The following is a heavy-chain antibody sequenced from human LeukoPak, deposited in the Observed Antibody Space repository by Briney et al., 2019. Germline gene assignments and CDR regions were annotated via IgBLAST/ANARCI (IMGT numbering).Heavy chain of an antibody. Sequence: SETLSLTCAVYGGSFSGYYWSWIRQPPGKGLEWIGEINHSGSTNYNPSLKSRVTISVDTSKNQFSLKLSSVTAADTAVYYCARDRIAAAGIRNRAFDYWGQGTLVTVSS. J-gene: IGHJ4*02. D-gene: IGHD6-13*01. CDR1: GGSFSGYY. V-gene: IGHV4-34*01. CDR2: INHSGST. CDR3: ARDRIAAAGIRNRAFDY.